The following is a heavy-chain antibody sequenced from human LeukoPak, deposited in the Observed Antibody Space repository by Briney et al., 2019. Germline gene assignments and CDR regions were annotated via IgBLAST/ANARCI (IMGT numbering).Heavy chain of an antibody. V-gene: IGHV4-39*07. D-gene: IGHD1-26*01. Sequence: SETLSLTCTVSGGSISSSSYYWGWIRQPPGKGLEWIGSMYSSGSTYYNPSLKSRVTISVDTSKNQFSLKLSSVTAADTAVYYCARGGSYTMVKNYWGQETLVTVSS. CDR3: ARGGSYTMVKNY. CDR2: MYSSGST. CDR1: GGSISSSSYY. J-gene: IGHJ4*02.